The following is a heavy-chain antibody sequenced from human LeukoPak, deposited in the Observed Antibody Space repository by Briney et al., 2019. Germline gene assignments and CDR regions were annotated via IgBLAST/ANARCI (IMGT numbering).Heavy chain of an antibody. Sequence: GASVKVSCKASGYTFTSYDINWVRQATGQGLEWMGWMNPNSGNTGYAQKFQGRVTITWNTSISTAYMELSSLRSEDTAVYYCARVFKSQGIDPWGQGTLVTVSS. CDR3: ARVFKSQGIDP. J-gene: IGHJ5*02. V-gene: IGHV1-8*03. CDR2: MNPNSGNT. CDR1: GYTFTSYD. D-gene: IGHD3-10*01.